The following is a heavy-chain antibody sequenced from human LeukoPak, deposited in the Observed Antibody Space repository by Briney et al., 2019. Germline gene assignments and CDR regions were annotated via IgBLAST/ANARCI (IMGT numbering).Heavy chain of an antibody. V-gene: IGHV4-61*08. CDR1: GGSISSGGYY. CDR3: ARGGVTPIRVDY. J-gene: IGHJ4*02. Sequence: PSETLSLTCTVSGGSISSGGYYWTWIRQPPGKGLEWIAEINHSGRTNYNPSLKSRVAILVDSSKNQFSLNLNSVTAADTAVYYCARGGVTPIRVDYWGQGTLVTVSS. D-gene: IGHD2-21*02. CDR2: INHSGRT.